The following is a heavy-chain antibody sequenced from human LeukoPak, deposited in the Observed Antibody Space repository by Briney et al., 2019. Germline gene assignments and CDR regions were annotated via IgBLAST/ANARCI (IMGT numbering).Heavy chain of an antibody. D-gene: IGHD3-10*01. V-gene: IGHV1-2*02. CDR1: GYTFTGYY. J-gene: IGHJ4*02. CDR3: ASRYYGSGSGDY. Sequence: ASVKVSCKASGYTFTGYYMHWVRQAPGQGLEWMGRINPNSGGTNYAQKFQGRVTMTRDTSISTAYMELSRLRSDDTAVYYCASRYYGSGSGDYWGQGTLVTVSS. CDR2: INPNSGGT.